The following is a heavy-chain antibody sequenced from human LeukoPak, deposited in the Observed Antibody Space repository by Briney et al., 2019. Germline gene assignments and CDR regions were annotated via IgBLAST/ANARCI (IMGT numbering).Heavy chain of an antibody. V-gene: IGHV3-48*01. Sequence: GGSLRLSCAASGFTFSSYRMNWVRQAPGKGLEWGSYISGSSSTIYYADSVKGRFTISRDNGKNTLYLQMNSLRAEDTAVYYCARGSTYYDSSGQVPFDYWGQGTLVTVSS. J-gene: IGHJ4*02. CDR2: ISGSSSTI. CDR3: ARGSTYYDSSGQVPFDY. CDR1: GFTFSSYR. D-gene: IGHD3-22*01.